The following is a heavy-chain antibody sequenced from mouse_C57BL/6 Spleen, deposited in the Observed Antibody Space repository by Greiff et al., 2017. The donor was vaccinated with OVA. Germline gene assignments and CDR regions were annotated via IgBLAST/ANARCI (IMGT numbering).Heavy chain of an antibody. Sequence: VQLQQSGPRLVQPSQSLSITCTVSGFSLTSYGVHWVRQSPGKGLEWLGVIWSGGSTDYNAAFISRLSISKDNSKSQVFFKMNSLQADDTAIYYCARDPYGYCDGASSWFAYWGQGTLVTVSA. CDR1: GFSLTSYG. D-gene: IGHD2-2*01. CDR2: IWSGGST. J-gene: IGHJ3*01. CDR3: ARDPYGYCDGASSWFAY. V-gene: IGHV2-2*01.